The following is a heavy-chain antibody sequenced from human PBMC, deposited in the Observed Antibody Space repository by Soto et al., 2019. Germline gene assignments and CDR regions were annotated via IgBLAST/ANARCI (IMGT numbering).Heavy chain of an antibody. CDR2: IYYSGST. D-gene: IGHD5-12*01. Sequence: SETLSLTCTVSGGSISSYYWSWIRQPPGKGLEWIGYIYYSGSTNYNPSLKSRVTISVDTSKNQFSLKLSSVTAADTAVYYCASLQRDGYNNYFDYWGQGTLVPVSS. V-gene: IGHV4-59*01. J-gene: IGHJ4*02. CDR1: GGSISSYY. CDR3: ASLQRDGYNNYFDY.